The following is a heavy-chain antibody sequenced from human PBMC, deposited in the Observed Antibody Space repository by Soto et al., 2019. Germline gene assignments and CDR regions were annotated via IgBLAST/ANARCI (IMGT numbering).Heavy chain of an antibody. J-gene: IGHJ5*02. CDR3: AREKPLEYVVERYNWNYNWFDP. D-gene: IGHD1-7*01. V-gene: IGHV1-46*01. CDR1: GYTFTSYY. Sequence: GASVKVSCKASGYTFTSYYMHWVRQAPGQGLEWMGIINPSGGSTSYAQKFQGRVTMTRDTSTSTAYMELSSLRSEDTAVYYCAREKPLEYVVERYNWNYNWFDPWGQGTLVTVSS. CDR2: INPSGGST.